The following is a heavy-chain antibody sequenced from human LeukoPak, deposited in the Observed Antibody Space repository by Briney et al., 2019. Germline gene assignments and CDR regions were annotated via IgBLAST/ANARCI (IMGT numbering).Heavy chain of an antibody. Sequence: SETLSLTCTVSGYSISSGYYWGWIRQPPGKGVEWIGSIYHSGSTYYNPSLKSRVTISVDTSKNQFSLKLSSVTAADTAVYHCARGERRYYAFDIWGQGTMVTVSS. J-gene: IGHJ3*02. CDR3: ARGERRYYAFDI. V-gene: IGHV4-38-2*02. D-gene: IGHD1-1*01. CDR1: GYSISSGYY. CDR2: IYHSGST.